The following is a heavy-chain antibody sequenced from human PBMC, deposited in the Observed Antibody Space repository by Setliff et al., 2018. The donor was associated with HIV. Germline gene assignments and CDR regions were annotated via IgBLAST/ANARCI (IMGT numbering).Heavy chain of an antibody. CDR2: IKQDGSEK. CDR3: ARELQWSRDSGREEDY. J-gene: IGHJ4*02. D-gene: IGHD1-26*01. V-gene: IGHV3-7*01. CDR1: GSTFSNYW. Sequence: PGGSLRLSCAASGSTFSNYWMSWVRQAPGKGLEWVANIKQDGSEKNYVDSVKGRFTISRDNAKNSLYMQMNSLRAEDTAVYYCARELQWSRDSGREEDYWGQGTLVTVSS.